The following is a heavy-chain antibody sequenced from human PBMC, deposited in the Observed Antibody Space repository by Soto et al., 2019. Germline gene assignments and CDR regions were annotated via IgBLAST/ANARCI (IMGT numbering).Heavy chain of an antibody. V-gene: IGHV1-46*01. Sequence: ASVKVSCKASGYTFTNHYMHWVRQAPGQGLEWMGIINPSGGSSNWPQKFQGRVTVARDTSTSTVYMELSSLRSEDTAVYYCARDVGDPAGPAGYYSGMDVWGQGTTVTAPS. J-gene: IGHJ6*02. CDR2: INPSGGSS. D-gene: IGHD2-2*01. CDR1: GYTFTNHY. CDR3: ARDVGDPAGPAGYYSGMDV.